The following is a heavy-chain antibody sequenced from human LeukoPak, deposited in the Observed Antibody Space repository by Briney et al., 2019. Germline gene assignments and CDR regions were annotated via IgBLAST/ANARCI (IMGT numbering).Heavy chain of an antibody. D-gene: IGHD6-19*01. J-gene: IGHJ3*02. CDR2: ISAYNGNT. Sequence: ASVKVSCKASGYTFTSYGISWVRQAPGQGLEWMGWISAYNGNTNYAQKLQGRVTMTTDTSTSTAYMELRSLRSDDTAVYYCARDPGRRQWLVSDAFDIWGQGTMVTVSS. CDR3: ARDPGRRQWLVSDAFDI. CDR1: GYTFTSYG. V-gene: IGHV1-18*01.